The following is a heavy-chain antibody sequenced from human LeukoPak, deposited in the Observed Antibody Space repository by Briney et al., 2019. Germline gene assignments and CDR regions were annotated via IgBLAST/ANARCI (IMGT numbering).Heavy chain of an antibody. CDR3: ARAARGFYYYYYMDV. J-gene: IGHJ6*03. D-gene: IGHD3-10*01. V-gene: IGHV4-34*01. CDR1: GGSFSGYY. Sequence: SETLSLTCAVYGGSFSGYYWSWIRQPPGKGLEWIGEINHSGSTNYNPSLKSQVTISVDTSKNQFSLKLSSVTAADTAVYYCARAARGFYYYYYMDVWGQGTLVTVSS. CDR2: INHSGST.